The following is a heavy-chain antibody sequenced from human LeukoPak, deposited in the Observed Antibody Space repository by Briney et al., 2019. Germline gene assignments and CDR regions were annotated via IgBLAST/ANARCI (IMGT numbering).Heavy chain of an antibody. Sequence: PGRSLRLSCAASGFTFSSYWMHWVRQVPGKGLVWGARITSGGNSITYADSVKGRFPISRDDAKNTLYLQMDSLRGEDTGVYYCARSTEADDYWGQGTLVTVSS. CDR2: ITSGGNSI. J-gene: IGHJ4*02. CDR3: ARSTEADDY. V-gene: IGHV3-74*01. CDR1: GFTFSSYW.